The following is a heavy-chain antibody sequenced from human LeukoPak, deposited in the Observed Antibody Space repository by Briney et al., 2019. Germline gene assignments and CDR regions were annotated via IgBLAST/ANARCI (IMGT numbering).Heavy chain of an antibody. CDR3: ARVIVVVPAAMRAFDI. CDR2: ISSYNGNT. Sequence: ASVTVSCKASGYTFTSYGISWVRQAPGQGIEWMGWISSYNGNTNYAQKLQGRVTMTTDTSTSTAYMELRSLRSDDTAVYYCARVIVVVPAAMRAFDIWGQGTMVTVSS. CDR1: GYTFTSYG. J-gene: IGHJ3*02. V-gene: IGHV1-18*01. D-gene: IGHD2-2*01.